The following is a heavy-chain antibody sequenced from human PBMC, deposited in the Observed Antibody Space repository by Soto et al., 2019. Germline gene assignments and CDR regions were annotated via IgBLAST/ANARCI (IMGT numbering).Heavy chain of an antibody. D-gene: IGHD4-17*01. J-gene: IGHJ4*02. CDR3: ASGGDYGDYGGYYFDY. CDR1: GYTFTSYA. Sequence: GASVKVSCKASGYTFTSYAMHWVRQAPGQRLEWMGWINAGNGNTKYSQKFQGRVTITRDTSASTAYMELSSLRSEDTAVYYCASGGDYGDYGGYYFDYWGQGTLVTVSS. CDR2: INAGNGNT. V-gene: IGHV1-3*01.